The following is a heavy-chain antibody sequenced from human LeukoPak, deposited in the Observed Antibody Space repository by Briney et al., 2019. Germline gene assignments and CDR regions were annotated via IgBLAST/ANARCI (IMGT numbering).Heavy chain of an antibody. Sequence: SETLSLTCAVSGGSISSSNWWSWVRQPPGKGLEWIGQVYHSGSANYNPSLISRVTISVDKSKNQFSLNVSSVTAADTAAYYCATRARGWLVAWGQGTLVTVSS. V-gene: IGHV4-4*02. CDR2: VYHSGSA. CDR1: GGSISSSNW. CDR3: ATRARGWLVA. J-gene: IGHJ5*02.